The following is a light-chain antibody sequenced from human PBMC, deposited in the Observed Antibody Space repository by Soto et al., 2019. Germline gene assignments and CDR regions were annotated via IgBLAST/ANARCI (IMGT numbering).Light chain of an antibody. CDR1: QSVSSY. J-gene: IGKJ5*01. CDR3: QQRSNWPPIT. V-gene: IGKV3-11*01. CDR2: DAS. Sequence: EIVLTQSPATLSLSPGERATLSCRASQSVSSYLAWYQQKPGQAPRLLIYDASNRATGIPARFSSSGSGTDFILTISSLEPEDFAVYYCQQRSNWPPITFGQGTRLEIK.